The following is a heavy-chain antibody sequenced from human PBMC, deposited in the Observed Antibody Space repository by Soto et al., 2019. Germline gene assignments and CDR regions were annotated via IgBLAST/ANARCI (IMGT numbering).Heavy chain of an antibody. CDR2: ISYDGSNK. V-gene: IGHV3-30*18. CDR1: GFTFSSYG. Sequence: GGSLRLSCAASGFTFSSYGMHWVRQAPGKGLEWVAVISYDGSNKYYADSVKGRFTISRDNSKNTLYLQMNSLRAEDTAVYYCAKDQTWMVRVPLGALFDYWGQGTLVTVSS. D-gene: IGHD3-10*01. CDR3: AKDQTWMVRVPLGALFDY. J-gene: IGHJ4*02.